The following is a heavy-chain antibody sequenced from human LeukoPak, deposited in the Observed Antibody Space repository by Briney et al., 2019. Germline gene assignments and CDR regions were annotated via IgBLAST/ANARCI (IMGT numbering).Heavy chain of an antibody. D-gene: IGHD5-12*01. Sequence: GGSLRLSCAASGFTFSHYWMTWVRQAPGKGLEWVAQINQDESEEYYMDSVKARFTISRDNAKNSVFLQMNSLRAEDTAVYYCVRDGGVSGYDLLDYWGQGTLVTVPS. CDR1: GFTFSHYW. CDR2: INQDESEE. CDR3: VRDGGVSGYDLLDY. J-gene: IGHJ4*02. V-gene: IGHV3-7*01.